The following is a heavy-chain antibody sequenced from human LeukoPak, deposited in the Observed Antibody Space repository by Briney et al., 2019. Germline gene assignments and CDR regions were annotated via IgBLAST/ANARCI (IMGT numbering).Heavy chain of an antibody. V-gene: IGHV4-59*01. J-gene: IGHJ5*02. Sequence: SETLSLTCTVSGGSISSYYWSWIRQPPGKGLEWIGYIYYSGSTNYNPSLKSRVTISVDTSKNQFSLKLGSVTAADTAVYYCARGGSLDWFDPWGQGTLFTVSS. CDR3: ARGGSLDWFDP. CDR2: IYYSGST. CDR1: GGSISSYY. D-gene: IGHD3-10*01.